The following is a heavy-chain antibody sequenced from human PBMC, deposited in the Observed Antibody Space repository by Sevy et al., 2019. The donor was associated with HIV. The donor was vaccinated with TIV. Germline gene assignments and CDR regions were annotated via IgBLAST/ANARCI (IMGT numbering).Heavy chain of an antibody. D-gene: IGHD5-12*01. CDR3: ARSEWLRLDDFDY. J-gene: IGHJ4*02. V-gene: IGHV3-7*03. Sequence: GGSLRLSCAASGFTFSSYWMSWVRQAPGKGLEWVANIKQDGSEKYYVDSVKSRFTISRDNAKNSLYLQMNSLRAEDTAVYYCARSEWLRLDDFDYWGQGTLVTVSS. CDR1: GFTFSSYW. CDR2: IKQDGSEK.